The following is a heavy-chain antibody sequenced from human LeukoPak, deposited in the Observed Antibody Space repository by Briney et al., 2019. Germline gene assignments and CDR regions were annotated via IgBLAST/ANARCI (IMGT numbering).Heavy chain of an antibody. V-gene: IGHV4-59*08. CDR2: IYYSGST. Sequence: SETLSLTCTVSGGSISSYYWSWNRQPPGKGLEWSGYIYYSGSTNYNPSLKSRVTISVDTSKNQFSLKLSSVTAADTAVYYCARPGVGSGRYGAFDIWGQGTMVTVSS. CDR3: ARPGVGSGRYGAFDI. J-gene: IGHJ3*02. D-gene: IGHD5-18*01. CDR1: GGSISSYY.